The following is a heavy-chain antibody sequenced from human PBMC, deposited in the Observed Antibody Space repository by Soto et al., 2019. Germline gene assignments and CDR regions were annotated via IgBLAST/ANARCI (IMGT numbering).Heavy chain of an antibody. CDR1: GGSISSSSYY. V-gene: IGHV4-39*01. Sequence: SETLALTCAVSGGSISSSSYYWSWHRQPPGKGQEWIGSIYYSGSTYYNPSLKSRVTISVDTSKNQFSLKLSSVTAADTAVYYCARRPVTYYYDSSGDYWGQGTLVTVSS. J-gene: IGHJ4*02. CDR2: IYYSGST. D-gene: IGHD3-22*01. CDR3: ARRPVTYYYDSSGDY.